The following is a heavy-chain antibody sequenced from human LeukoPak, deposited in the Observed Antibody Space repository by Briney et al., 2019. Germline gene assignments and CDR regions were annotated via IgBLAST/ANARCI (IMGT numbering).Heavy chain of an antibody. Sequence: SETLSLTCTVSGGSINNYYWSWVRQPPGSGLGWLAYIYYTGSTNYNPSLKTRLTISVDTSKNQFSLRLNSVTAADTAVYYCARFSQYYDSTTHYLDYWGQGILVTVSS. CDR3: ARFSQYYDSTTHYLDY. CDR1: GGSINNYY. CDR2: IYYTGST. J-gene: IGHJ4*02. D-gene: IGHD3-22*01. V-gene: IGHV4-59*08.